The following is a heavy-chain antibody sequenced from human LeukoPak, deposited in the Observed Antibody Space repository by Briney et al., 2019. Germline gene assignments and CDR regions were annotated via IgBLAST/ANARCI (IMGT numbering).Heavy chain of an antibody. CDR1: EYNFTTYW. J-gene: IGHJ4*02. CDR2: IYPGDSAT. Sequence: GESLKISCKGSEYNFTTYWIGWVRQMPGKGLEWMGIIYPGDSATRYSPSFQGQVTISADKSIGTAYLQWSSLKASDTAMYYCARRRDSGSYIDFWGQGTLVTVSS. V-gene: IGHV5-51*01. CDR3: ARRRDSGSYIDF. D-gene: IGHD1-26*01.